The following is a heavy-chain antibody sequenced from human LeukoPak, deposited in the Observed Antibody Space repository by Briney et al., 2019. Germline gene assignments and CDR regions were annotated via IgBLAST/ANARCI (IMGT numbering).Heavy chain of an antibody. D-gene: IGHD2-2*01. V-gene: IGHV1-8*03. CDR1: GYTFTSYD. CDR3: ARSLSCSSTSCYRGPVDY. CDR2: MNPNSGNT. J-gene: IGHJ4*02. Sequence: ASVKVSCKASGYTFTSYDIHWVRQATGQGLEWMGWMNPNSGNTGYAQKFQGRVTITRNTSISTAYMELSSLRSEDTAVYYCARSLSCSSTSCYRGPVDYWGQGTLVTVSS.